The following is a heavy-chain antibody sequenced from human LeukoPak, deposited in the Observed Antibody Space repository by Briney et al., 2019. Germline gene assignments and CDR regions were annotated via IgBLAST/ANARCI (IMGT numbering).Heavy chain of an antibody. Sequence: SETLSLTCAVYGGSFSGYYWSWIRQPPGKGLEWIGEINYSGSTNYNPSLKSRVTISVDTSKNQFSLKLSSVTAADTAVYYCARGGIAAAGTVNYYYYYMDVWGKGTTVTVSS. J-gene: IGHJ6*03. CDR2: INYSGST. CDR3: ARGGIAAAGTVNYYYYYMDV. V-gene: IGHV4-34*01. CDR1: GGSFSGYY. D-gene: IGHD6-13*01.